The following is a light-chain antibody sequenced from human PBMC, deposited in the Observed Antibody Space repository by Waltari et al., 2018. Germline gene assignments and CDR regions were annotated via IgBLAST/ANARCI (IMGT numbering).Light chain of an antibody. Sequence: QSALTQPASVSGSPGQSITISCTGTSSDVGGYNYVSWYQQHPGKAPKLVIYEVSNRPSGVSNRVSGSKSGNTASLTISGLQAEDEADYYCSSYTSSSTLNWVFGGGTKLTVL. V-gene: IGLV2-14*01. CDR2: EVS. CDR3: SSYTSSSTLNWV. J-gene: IGLJ3*02. CDR1: SSDVGGYNY.